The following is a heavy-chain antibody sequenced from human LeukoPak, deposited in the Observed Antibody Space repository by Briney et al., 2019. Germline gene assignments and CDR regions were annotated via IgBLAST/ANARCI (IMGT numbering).Heavy chain of an antibody. CDR3: AREGTGDAFDI. Sequence: SETLSLTCAVYSGTFSGYYWSWIRQPPGKGLEWIGEINHRGSTNYNPSLKSRVTISVDTSKNQVSLKLNSVTAAGTAVYYCAREGTGDAFDIWGQGTMVTVSS. D-gene: IGHD3/OR15-3a*01. V-gene: IGHV4-34*01. CDR2: INHRGST. CDR1: SGTFSGYY. J-gene: IGHJ3*02.